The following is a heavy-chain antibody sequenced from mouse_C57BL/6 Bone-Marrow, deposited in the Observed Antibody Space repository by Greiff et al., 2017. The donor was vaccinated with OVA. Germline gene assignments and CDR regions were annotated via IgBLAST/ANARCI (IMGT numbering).Heavy chain of an antibody. Sequence: EVQLQQSGAELVRPGASVKLSCTASGFNIKDDYMHWVKQRPEQGLEWIGWIDPENGDTEYASKFQGKATITADTSSNTAYLQLSSLTSGDTAVYYCTFYYFMDYWGQGTSVTVSS. CDR2: IDPENGDT. D-gene: IGHD1-1*01. CDR3: TFYYFMDY. CDR1: GFNIKDDY. V-gene: IGHV14-4*01. J-gene: IGHJ4*01.